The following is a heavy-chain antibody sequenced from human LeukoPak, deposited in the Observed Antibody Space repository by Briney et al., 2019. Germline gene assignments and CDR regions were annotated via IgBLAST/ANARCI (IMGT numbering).Heavy chain of an antibody. V-gene: IGHV3-7*03. CDR2: IKQDGSDI. D-gene: IGHD6-19*01. J-gene: IGHJ4*02. CDR3: VGGSGWLGDS. Sequence: GGSLRLSCTVSGFTFSNLWMTWVRQAPGKGLEWVANIKQDGSDIYYMDSVKGRLTISRDNAKNSLYLQMNSLRAEDTAMYYCVGGSGWLGDSWGRGTLVTVSS. CDR1: GFTFSNLW.